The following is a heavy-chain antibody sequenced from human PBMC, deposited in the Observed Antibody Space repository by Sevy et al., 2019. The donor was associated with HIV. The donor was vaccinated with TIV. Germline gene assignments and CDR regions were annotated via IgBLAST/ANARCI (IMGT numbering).Heavy chain of an antibody. CDR2: ISGFRDRT. D-gene: IGHD1-1*01. J-gene: IGHJ6*02. CDR3: ARAGGINWFYYYYGMDV. V-gene: IGHV3-23*01. CDR1: GFTFSDYA. Sequence: GSLRLSCAASGFTFSDYAMSWVRQAPGKGLEWVSVISGFRDRTYYADSVRGRFSISRDNSKNTLHLQMNSLRADDTAVYYCARAGGINWFYYYYGMDVWGQGTTVTVSS.